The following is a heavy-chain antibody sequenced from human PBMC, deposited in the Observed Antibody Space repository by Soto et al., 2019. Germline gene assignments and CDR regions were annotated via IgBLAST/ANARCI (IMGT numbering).Heavy chain of an antibody. J-gene: IGHJ4*02. V-gene: IGHV4-59*01. CDR1: GGSISSYY. Sequence: ASETLSLTCTVSGGSISSYYWTCIRQPPGKGLEWIGYVYYSGSTNYNPSLTSRVTISVDTSKNQFSLKLSSVTAADTAVYYCARDLGYSSGWYFYFDYWGQGTLVTVSS. CDR3: ARDLGYSSGWYFYFDY. D-gene: IGHD6-19*01. CDR2: VYYSGST.